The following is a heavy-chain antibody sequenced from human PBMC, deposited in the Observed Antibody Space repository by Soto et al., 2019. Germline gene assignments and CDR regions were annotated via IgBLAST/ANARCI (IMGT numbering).Heavy chain of an antibody. CDR3: ARLGGYYQAFDS. D-gene: IGHD3-22*01. J-gene: IGHJ4*02. V-gene: IGHV4-59*08. CDR2: IYYTGTT. CDR1: SGSISGCY. Sequence: XXTLSLPFTVCSGSISGCYWCWILQSPGKGLEWIGYIYYTGTTKYNPSPKSRVTISVDSSKSQFSLKLDSVTAADTAVYYCARLGGYYQAFDSWGQGTLVTVSS.